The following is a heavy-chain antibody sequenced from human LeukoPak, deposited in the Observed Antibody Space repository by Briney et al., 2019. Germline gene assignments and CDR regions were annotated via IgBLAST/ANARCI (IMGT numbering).Heavy chain of an antibody. Sequence: TSVKVSCKASGGTFSSYAISWVRQAPGQVLEWMGRIIPIFGIANYAQKFQGRVTITADKSTSTAYMELSSLRSEDTAVYYCARGLVGVWPFDYWGQGTLVTVSS. V-gene: IGHV1-69*04. CDR2: IIPIFGIA. CDR1: GGTFSSYA. J-gene: IGHJ4*02. CDR3: ARGLVGVWPFDY. D-gene: IGHD1-26*01.